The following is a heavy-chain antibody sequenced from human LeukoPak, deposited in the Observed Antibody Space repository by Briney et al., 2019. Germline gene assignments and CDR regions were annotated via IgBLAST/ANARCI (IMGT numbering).Heavy chain of an antibody. CDR1: GYSFTSYW. CDR3: ARIPLDSSGYYYAGDGFDI. CDR2: IDPSDSYT. D-gene: IGHD3-22*01. J-gene: IGHJ3*02. Sequence: KISCKGSGYSFTSYWITWVRQMPGKGLEWMGKIDPSDSYTNYSPSLQGHVTISADKSISTAYLQWSSLKASDTAMYYCARIPLDSSGYYYAGDGFDIWGQGTMVTVSS. V-gene: IGHV5-10-1*01.